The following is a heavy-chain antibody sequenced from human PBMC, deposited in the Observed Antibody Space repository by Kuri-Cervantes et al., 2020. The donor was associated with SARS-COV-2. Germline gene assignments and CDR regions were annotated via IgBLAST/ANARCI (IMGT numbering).Heavy chain of an antibody. V-gene: IGHV3-30*18. CDR3: AKVLEPQTPYPYYYYGMDV. D-gene: IGHD4-23*01. J-gene: IGHJ6*02. Sequence: GESLKISCAASGFTFSSYGMHWVRQAPGKGLEWVAVISYDGSNKYYADSVKGRFTISRDNSKNTLYLQMNSLRAEDTAVYYCAKVLEPQTPYPYYYYGMDVWGQGTTVTVSS. CDR2: ISYDGSNK. CDR1: GFTFSSYG.